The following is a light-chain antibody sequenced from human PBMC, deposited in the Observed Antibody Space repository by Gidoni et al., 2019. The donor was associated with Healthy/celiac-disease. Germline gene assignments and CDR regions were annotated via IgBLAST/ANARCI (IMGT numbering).Light chain of an antibody. CDR3: QQRSNWPRSWT. CDR2: DAS. CDR1: QSFTSH. J-gene: IGKJ1*01. V-gene: IGKV3-11*01. Sequence: EIVLTQSPATLSLSPGERATLSWRARQSFTSHLAWYQQKPGQAPRPLIYDASTRSTGLPARFSGSGSGTDFTLTISSLGPEDFAVYYCQQRSNWPRSWTFGQGTKVEIK.